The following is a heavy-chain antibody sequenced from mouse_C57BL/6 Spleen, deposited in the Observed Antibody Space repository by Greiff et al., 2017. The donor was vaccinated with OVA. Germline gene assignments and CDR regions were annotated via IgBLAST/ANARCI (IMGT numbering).Heavy chain of an antibody. V-gene: IGHV5-16*01. Sequence: EVQVVESEGGLVQPGSSMKLSCTASGFTFSDYYMAWVRQVPEKGLEWVANINYDGSSTYYLDSLKSRFIISRDNAKNILYLQMSSLKSEDTATYYCASLQGYAMDYWGQGTSVTVSS. CDR2: INYDGSST. CDR3: ASLQGYAMDY. J-gene: IGHJ4*01. D-gene: IGHD2-10*01. CDR1: GFTFSDYY.